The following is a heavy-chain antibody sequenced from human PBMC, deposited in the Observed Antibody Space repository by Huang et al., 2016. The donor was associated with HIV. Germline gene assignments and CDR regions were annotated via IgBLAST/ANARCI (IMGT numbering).Heavy chain of an antibody. D-gene: IGHD3-22*01. CDR1: GGSFSGYY. CDR3: ARRYNSRRDY. V-gene: IGHV4-34*02. CDR2: INHSGNT. J-gene: IGHJ4*02. Sequence: QVQLEQWGAGLLKASETLSLTCAVYGGSFSGYYWNWLRQAPGKGLGWVGEINHSGNTNYNPSLKSGVNMSVDTSKSQFSLYLTSLSAADTGTYFCARRYNSRRDYWGRGTLVTVHS.